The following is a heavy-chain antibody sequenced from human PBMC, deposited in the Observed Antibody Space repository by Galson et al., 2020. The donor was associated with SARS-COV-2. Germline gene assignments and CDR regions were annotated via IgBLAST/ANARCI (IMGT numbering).Heavy chain of an antibody. Sequence: ASVKVSCTASGSTFTSYSIHWVRQAPGQGLEWMGVVNPNGAHTTYARNFRGRVTVTSDVSTNTVYMDLSSLTSKDTAVYYCARDAQRQETYCGTGTCQSYGYFDLWGRGTLVAVSS. CDR1: GSTFTSYS. CDR2: VNPNGAHT. CDR3: ARDAQRQETYCGTGTCQSYGYFDL. J-gene: IGHJ2*01. V-gene: IGHV1-46*01. D-gene: IGHD2-15*01.